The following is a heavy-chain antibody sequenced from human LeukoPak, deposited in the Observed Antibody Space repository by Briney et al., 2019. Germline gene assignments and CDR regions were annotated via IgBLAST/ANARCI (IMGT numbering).Heavy chain of an antibody. CDR1: GGTFSSYA. J-gene: IGHJ4*02. D-gene: IGHD2-2*02. CDR2: IIPIFGTA. CDR3: ARDLRCSSTSCYTDGDGY. Sequence: SVKVSRKASGGTFSSYAISWVRQAPGQGLEWMGGIIPIFGTANYAQKFQGRVTITADESTSTAYMGLSSLRSEDTAVYYCARDLRCSSTSCYTDGDGYWGQGTLVTVSS. V-gene: IGHV1-69*13.